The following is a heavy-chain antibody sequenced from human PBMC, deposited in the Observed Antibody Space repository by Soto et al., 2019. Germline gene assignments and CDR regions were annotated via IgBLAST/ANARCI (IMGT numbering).Heavy chain of an antibody. CDR2: INHSGST. CDR3: ARVKLEKSPRAYYYYGMDV. Sequence: PSETLSLTCAVYGGSFSGYYWSWIRQPPGKGLEWIGEINHSGSTNYNPSLKSRVTISVDTSKNQFSLKLSSVTAADTAVYYCARVKLEKSPRAYYYYGMDVWGQGTTVTVSS. CDR1: GGSFSGYY. J-gene: IGHJ6*02. D-gene: IGHD1-7*01. V-gene: IGHV4-34*01.